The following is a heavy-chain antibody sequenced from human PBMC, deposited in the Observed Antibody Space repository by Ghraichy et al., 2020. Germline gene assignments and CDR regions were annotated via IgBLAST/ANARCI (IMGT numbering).Heavy chain of an antibody. D-gene: IGHD3-10*01. Sequence: GGSLRLSCAASGFTFSSYAMYWVRQAPGKGLEWVAVISYDGSNKYYADSVKGRFTISRDNSKNTLYLQMNSLRAEDTAVYYCARGDYYGSGNYYNLDHWGQGTLVTVSS. J-gene: IGHJ4*02. CDR1: GFTFSSYA. CDR3: ARGDYYGSGNYYNLDH. V-gene: IGHV3-30-3*01. CDR2: ISYDGSNK.